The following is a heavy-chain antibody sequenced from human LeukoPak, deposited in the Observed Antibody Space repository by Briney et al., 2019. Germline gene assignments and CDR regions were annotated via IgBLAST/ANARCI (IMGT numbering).Heavy chain of an antibody. V-gene: IGHV3-7*01. CDR2: IKKDGSEK. CDR1: GFTFNSYW. J-gene: IGHJ6*02. D-gene: IGHD6-25*01. CDR3: ARVSGAYYYNYGMDV. Sequence: GGSLRLSCAASGFTFNSYWMSWVRQAPGKGLEWVANIKKDGSEKYYVDSVKSRFTISRDNAKNLLYLQMNSLRAEDTAVYYCARVSGAYYYNYGMDVWGQGTTVTVSS.